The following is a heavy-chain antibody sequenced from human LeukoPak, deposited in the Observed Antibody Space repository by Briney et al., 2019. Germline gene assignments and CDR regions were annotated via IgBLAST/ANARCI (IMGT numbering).Heavy chain of an antibody. CDR2: ISGSGGST. V-gene: IGHV3-23*01. J-gene: IGHJ4*02. Sequence: AGGSLRLSCAASGFTFSSYAMSWVRQAPGKGLEWVSTISGSGGSTYHADSVKGRFTISRDNSKNTLYLQMNSLRAEDTAVYYCARGLIAAREYYFDYWGQGTLVTVSS. D-gene: IGHD6-6*01. CDR3: ARGLIAAREYYFDY. CDR1: GFTFSSYA.